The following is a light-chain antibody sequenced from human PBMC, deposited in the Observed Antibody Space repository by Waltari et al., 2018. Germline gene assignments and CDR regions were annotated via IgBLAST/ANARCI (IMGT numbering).Light chain of an antibody. CDR1: SGYNNYK. CDR3: GADHGSGSKFVPV. V-gene: IGLV9-49*01. J-gene: IGLJ3*02. CDR2: VGPGGIVG. Sequence: QPVLTQPPSASASLGASVTLTCTLSSGYNNYKVDWYQQRPGKGPRFVMRVGPGGIVGSKGEGLPDRFSVLASGLNRCLTIKNIQEEDESDYHCGADHGSGSKFVPVFGGGTKLTVL.